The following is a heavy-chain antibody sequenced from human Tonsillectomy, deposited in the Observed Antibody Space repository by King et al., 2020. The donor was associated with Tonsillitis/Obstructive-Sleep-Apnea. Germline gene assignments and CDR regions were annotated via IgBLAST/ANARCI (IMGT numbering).Heavy chain of an antibody. CDR3: AREGQLGYSYGSSYYYYGMHV. Sequence: VQLVQSGAEVKKPGASVKVSCKASGYTFTSYGISWVRQAPGQGLEWVGWISAYNGNTDYAQKLQARVTMTTDTSTSTAYMELRSLRSDDTAVYYCAREGQLGYSYGSSYYYYGMHVWGQGTTVTVSS. CDR2: ISAYNGNT. D-gene: IGHD5-18*01. CDR1: GYTFTSYG. J-gene: IGHJ6*02. V-gene: IGHV1-18*01.